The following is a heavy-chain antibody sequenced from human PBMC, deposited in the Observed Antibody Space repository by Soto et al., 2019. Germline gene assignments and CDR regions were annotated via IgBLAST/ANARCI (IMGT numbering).Heavy chain of an antibody. CDR1: GFTFSSYA. CDR3: ARGLRELLPYYYYGMDV. CDR2: ISYDGSNK. D-gene: IGHD1-26*01. Sequence: QVQLVESGGGVVQPGRSLRLSCAASGFTFSSYAMHWVRQAPGKGLEWVAVISYDGSNKYYADSVKGRFTISRDNSKNTLYLQMNSLRAEDTAVYYCARGLRELLPYYYYGMDVWGQGTTVTVSS. J-gene: IGHJ6*02. V-gene: IGHV3-30-3*01.